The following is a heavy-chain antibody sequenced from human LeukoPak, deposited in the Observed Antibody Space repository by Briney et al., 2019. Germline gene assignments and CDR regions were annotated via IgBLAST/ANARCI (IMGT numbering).Heavy chain of an antibody. D-gene: IGHD6-13*01. J-gene: IGHJ6*03. CDR1: GFTFSSYS. Sequence: PGGSLRLSWAASGFTFSSYSMNWVRQAPGKGLEWVSSISSSSSYIYYADSVKGRFTISRDNAKNSLYLQMNSLRAEDTAVYYCAREPHSSSPDYMDVWGIGTTVTVSS. CDR2: ISSSSSYI. V-gene: IGHV3-21*01. CDR3: AREPHSSSPDYMDV.